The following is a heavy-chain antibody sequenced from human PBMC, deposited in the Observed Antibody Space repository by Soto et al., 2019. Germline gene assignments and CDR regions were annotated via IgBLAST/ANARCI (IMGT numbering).Heavy chain of an antibody. J-gene: IGHJ4*02. Sequence: GGSLSPSCAASGFIFSSYAMTGFRPAPGKGLEWVSAMSGSGDSTYYADSVKGRFNISRDNSKNMLYLQMNSLRTEDTALYYCAKVRSTVVVAAAKYWGQRTLVTVSS. CDR3: AKVRSTVVVAAAKY. D-gene: IGHD2-15*01. CDR2: MSGSGDST. CDR1: GFIFSSYA. V-gene: IGHV3-23*01.